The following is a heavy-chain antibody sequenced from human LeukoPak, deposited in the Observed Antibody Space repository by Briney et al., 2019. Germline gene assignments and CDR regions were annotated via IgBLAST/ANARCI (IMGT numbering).Heavy chain of an antibody. D-gene: IGHD6-19*01. Sequence: GGSLQISCQGSGSPFTAYWIAWARPVRGQGLEWMGIILPIDSNTSYSPSFQGQVTISADKSINPAYLQWSSLKASDTAMYYCARRRSRSSGFDYWGQGTLVTVSS. CDR2: ILPIDSNT. J-gene: IGHJ4*02. V-gene: IGHV5-51*01. CDR3: ARRRSRSSGFDY. CDR1: GSPFTAYW.